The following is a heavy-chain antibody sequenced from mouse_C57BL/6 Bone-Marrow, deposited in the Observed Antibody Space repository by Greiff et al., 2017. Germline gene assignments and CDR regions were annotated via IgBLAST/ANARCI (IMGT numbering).Heavy chain of an antibody. CDR2: IDPENGDT. D-gene: IGHD1-1*01. V-gene: IGHV14-4*01. CDR1: GFNIKDDY. CDR3: TTPYYYGSSSDY. Sequence: VQLQQSGAELVRPGASVKLSCTASGFNIKDDYMHWVKQRPEQGLEWIGWIDPENGDTEYASKFQGKATITADTSSNTAYLQLSSLTSEDPAVYYCTTPYYYGSSSDYWGQGTTLTVSS. J-gene: IGHJ2*01.